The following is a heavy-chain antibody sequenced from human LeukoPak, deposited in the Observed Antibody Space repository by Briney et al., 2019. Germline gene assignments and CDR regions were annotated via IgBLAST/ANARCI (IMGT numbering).Heavy chain of an antibody. CDR3: ARYDFILISYFDL. D-gene: IGHD3-3*01. Sequence: PGGSLRLSCAASGFAFRSYAMHWVRQAPGKGLEWLAVVSAHGLDKFYADSVKGRFTISKDTSDNTLSLQMNSLRAEDTAVYHCARYDFILISYFDLWGRGTLVTVSS. J-gene: IGHJ2*01. CDR2: VSAHGLDK. V-gene: IGHV3-30*04. CDR1: GFAFRSYA.